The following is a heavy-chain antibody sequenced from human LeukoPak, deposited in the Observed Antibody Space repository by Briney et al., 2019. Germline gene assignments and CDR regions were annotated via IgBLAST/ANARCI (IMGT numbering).Heavy chain of an antibody. D-gene: IGHD3-22*01. Sequence: SETLSLTCTVSGGSISSYYWSWIRQPPGKGLEWIGDIDHSGSTNSSPSLQSRVTMSVDTSKDQFSLKLTSVTAADTAMYYCARFYVDSSGFSSYYFDSWSQGTLVTVSS. CDR1: GGSISSYY. CDR2: IDHSGST. V-gene: IGHV4-59*04. J-gene: IGHJ4*02. CDR3: ARFYVDSSGFSSYYFDS.